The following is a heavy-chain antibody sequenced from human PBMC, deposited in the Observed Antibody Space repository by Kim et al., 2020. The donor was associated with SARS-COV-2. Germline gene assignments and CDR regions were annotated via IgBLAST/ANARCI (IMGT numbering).Heavy chain of an antibody. J-gene: IGHJ5*02. V-gene: IGHV4-31*03. D-gene: IGHD3-9*01. CDR1: GGSISSGGYY. Sequence: SETLSLTCTVSGGSISSGGYYWSWIRQHPGKGLEWIGYIYYSGSTYYNPSLKSRVTISVDTSKNQFSLKLSSVTAADTAVYYCARGNYDISPPYGNWFDPWGQGTLVTVSS. CDR3: ARGNYDISPPYGNWFDP. CDR2: IYYSGST.